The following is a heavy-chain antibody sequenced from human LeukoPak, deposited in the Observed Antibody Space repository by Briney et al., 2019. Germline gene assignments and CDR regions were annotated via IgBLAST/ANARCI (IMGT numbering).Heavy chain of an antibody. CDR1: GGSFSGYY. V-gene: IGHV4-34*01. CDR2: IYYSGST. Sequence: SETLSLTCAVYGGSFSGYYWSWIRQPPGKGLEWIGSIYYSGSTYYNPSLKSRVTISVDTSKNQFSLKLSSVTAADTAVYYCARDYADILTGYDAFDIGGQGTMVTVSS. D-gene: IGHD3-9*01. J-gene: IGHJ3*02. CDR3: ARDYADILTGYDAFDI.